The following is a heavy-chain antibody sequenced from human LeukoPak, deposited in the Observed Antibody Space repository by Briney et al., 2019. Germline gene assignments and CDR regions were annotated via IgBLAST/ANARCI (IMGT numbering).Heavy chain of an antibody. D-gene: IGHD6-13*01. CDR3: ARENAAAGIDY. CDR2: INHSGST. Sequence: SETLSLTCAVFGGSFSSYFWSWIRQSPGKGLEWIGEINHSGSTYYNPSLKSRVTISVDTSKNQFSLKLRSVTAADTAVYYCARENAAAGIDYWGQGTLVTVSS. V-gene: IGHV4-34*01. J-gene: IGHJ4*02. CDR1: GGSFSSYF.